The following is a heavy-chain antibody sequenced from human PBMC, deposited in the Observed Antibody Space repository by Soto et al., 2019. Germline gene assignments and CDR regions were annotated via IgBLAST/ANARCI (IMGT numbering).Heavy chain of an antibody. Sequence: SETLSLTCTVSGGSISSGGYYWSWIGQHPGKGLEWIGYIYYSGSTYYNPSLKSRVTISVDTSKNQFSLKLSSVTAADTAVYYCARSVPDTAMVNYFDYWGQGTLVTVSS. CDR3: ARSVPDTAMVNYFDY. CDR2: IYYSGST. CDR1: GGSISSGGYY. V-gene: IGHV4-31*02. J-gene: IGHJ4*02. D-gene: IGHD5-18*01.